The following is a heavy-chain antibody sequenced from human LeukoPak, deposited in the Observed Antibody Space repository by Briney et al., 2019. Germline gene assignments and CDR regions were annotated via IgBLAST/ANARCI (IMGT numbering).Heavy chain of an antibody. CDR3: ARHAVAGSRGDYFDY. CDR2: INHSGST. Sequence: SETLSLTCAVYGGSFSGYYWSWIRQPPGKGLEWIGEINHSGSTNYNPSLKSRVTISVDTSKNQFSLKLSSVTAADTAVYYCARHAVAGSRGDYFDYWGQGTLVTVSS. J-gene: IGHJ4*02. CDR1: GGSFSGYY. D-gene: IGHD6-19*01. V-gene: IGHV4-34*01.